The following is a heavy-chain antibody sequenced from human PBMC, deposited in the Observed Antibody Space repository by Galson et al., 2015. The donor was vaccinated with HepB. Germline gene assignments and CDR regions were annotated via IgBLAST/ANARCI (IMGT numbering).Heavy chain of an antibody. CDR3: ARLSSGWYAKHDAFDI. D-gene: IGHD6-19*01. J-gene: IGHJ3*02. V-gene: IGHV6-1*01. CDR1: GDSVSSNSAA. CDR2: TYYRSKWYN. Sequence: CAISGDSVSSNSAAWNWIRQSPSRGLEWLGRTYYRSKWYNDYAVSVKSRVTINPDTSKNQFSLQLNSVTPEDTAVYYCARLSSGWYAKHDAFDIWGQGTMVTVSS.